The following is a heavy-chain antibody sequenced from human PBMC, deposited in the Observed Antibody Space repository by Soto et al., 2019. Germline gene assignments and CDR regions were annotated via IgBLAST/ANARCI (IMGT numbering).Heavy chain of an antibody. Sequence: SETLSLTCTVSGGSVSSGGYYRSWIRQHPGKGLEWIGYIYYSGSTYYNPSLKSRVTISVDTSKNQFSLKLSSVTAADTAVYYCARDDVRSRGYFDYWGQGTLVTVSS. CDR1: GGSVSSGGYY. CDR2: IYYSGST. D-gene: IGHD3-10*01. J-gene: IGHJ4*02. V-gene: IGHV4-31*03. CDR3: ARDDVRSRGYFDY.